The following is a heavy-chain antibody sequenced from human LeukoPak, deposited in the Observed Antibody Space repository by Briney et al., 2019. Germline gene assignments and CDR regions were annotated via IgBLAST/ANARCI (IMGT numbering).Heavy chain of an antibody. CDR2: ILGSGVTT. V-gene: IGHV3-23*01. CDR3: AKWGDYDVLTGYYGPDY. Sequence: GPSLRLSCAASGFTFSNYAMSWVRQAPGKGLEWVSAILGSGVTTYYADSVKGRFTVSRDNSKSTLYLQMNTLRAEDTALYYCAKWGDYDVLTGYYGPDYWGQGTLVTVSS. J-gene: IGHJ4*02. CDR1: GFTFSNYA. D-gene: IGHD3-9*01.